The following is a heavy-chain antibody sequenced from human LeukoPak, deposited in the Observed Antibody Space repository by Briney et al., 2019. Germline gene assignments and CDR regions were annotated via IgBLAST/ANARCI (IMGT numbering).Heavy chain of an antibody. CDR3: ARENLDGVDTAMVYYFDY. J-gene: IGHJ4*02. CDR1: GYTFTGYY. D-gene: IGHD5-18*01. V-gene: IGHV1-2*02. CDR2: INPNSGGT. Sequence: ASVKVSCKASGYTFTGYYMHWVRQAPGQGLEWMGWINPNSGGTNYAQKFQGRVTMTRDTSISTAYMELSRLRSDDTAVYYCARENLDGVDTAMVYYFDYWGQGTLVTVSS.